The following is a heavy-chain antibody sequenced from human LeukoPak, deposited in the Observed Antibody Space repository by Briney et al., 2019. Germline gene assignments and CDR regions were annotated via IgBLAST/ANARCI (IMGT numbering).Heavy chain of an antibody. CDR3: ATDLDYTFDY. V-gene: IGHV3-30-3*01. CDR1: GFTFSSYA. J-gene: IGHJ4*02. Sequence: GRPLRLSCAASGFTFSSYAMHWVRQAPGKGLEWVAVISYDGSNKYYADPVKGRFTISRDNSKNTLYLQMNSLRAEDTAVYYCATDLDYTFDYWGRGTLDTVSS. D-gene: IGHD4-11*01. CDR2: ISYDGSNK.